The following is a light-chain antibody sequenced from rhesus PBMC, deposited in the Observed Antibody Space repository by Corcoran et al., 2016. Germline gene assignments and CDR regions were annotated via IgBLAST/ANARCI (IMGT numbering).Light chain of an antibody. V-gene: IGKV1-32*04. J-gene: IGKJ1*01. Sequence: DIQMSHSPSSLSASVGDRVTITCRASQGISSYLNWYQQKPGKAPNLLIYFSKSLASGVPSRFSGRGFGSEFTLTITSLHPEDSATYYCQQGDSNPRTFGQGTKVEIK. CDR1: QGISSY. CDR2: FSK. CDR3: QQGDSNPRT.